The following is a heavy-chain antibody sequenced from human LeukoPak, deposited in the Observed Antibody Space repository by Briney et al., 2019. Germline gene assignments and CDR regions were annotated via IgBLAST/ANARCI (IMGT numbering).Heavy chain of an antibody. Sequence: GGSLRLSCAASGFTFSSYAMSWVRQAPGKGLEWVSAISGSGGSTYYADSVKGRFTISRDNSKNTLYLQMNSLRAEDTAVYYCSAGKFHNYYDFWSAKFPANFGYWGQGTLVTVSS. D-gene: IGHD3-3*01. V-gene: IGHV3-23*01. CDR2: ISGSGGST. J-gene: IGHJ4*02. CDR3: SAGKFHNYYDFWSAKFPANFGY. CDR1: GFTFSSYA.